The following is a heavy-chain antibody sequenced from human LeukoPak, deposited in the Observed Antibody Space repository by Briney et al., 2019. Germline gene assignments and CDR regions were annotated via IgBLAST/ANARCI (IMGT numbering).Heavy chain of an antibody. CDR3: ARERDGYNEVFDY. CDR1: GFTFSSYW. J-gene: IGHJ4*02. V-gene: IGHV3-7*01. CDR2: IKQDGSEK. Sequence: PGGSLRLSCAASGFTFSSYWMSWVRQAPGKGLEWVANIKQDGSEKYYVDSVKGRFTISRDNAKNSLYLQMNSLRAEDTAVYYCARERDGYNEVFDYWGQGTLVTVSS. D-gene: IGHD5-24*01.